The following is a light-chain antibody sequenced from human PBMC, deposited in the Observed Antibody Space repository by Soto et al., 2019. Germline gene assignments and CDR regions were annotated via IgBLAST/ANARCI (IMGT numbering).Light chain of an antibody. Sequence: EVVMTQSPATLSVAPGERATLSCRASQTVRDNLGWYQQKPGQPPRLLIYGATTRATGIPARFSGSGSGTESTLTISSLQSEDFAVYYCQQYNNWPLTFGGGTKVDIK. CDR3: QQYNNWPLT. V-gene: IGKV3D-15*01. J-gene: IGKJ4*01. CDR1: QTVRDN. CDR2: GAT.